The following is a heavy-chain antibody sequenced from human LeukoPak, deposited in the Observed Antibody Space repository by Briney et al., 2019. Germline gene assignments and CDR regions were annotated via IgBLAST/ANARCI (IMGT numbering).Heavy chain of an antibody. CDR3: ARCQYNSSPDF. J-gene: IGHJ4*02. Sequence: GGSLRLSCAASGFTFSGYLVTWMRQTPAKVLHRVSYISSSGDHVNYAESVRGRFTISRDNTKNSLYLQMDSLRAEDTAVYYCARCQYNSSPDFWGQGTLVTVSS. V-gene: IGHV3-11*03. D-gene: IGHD6-13*01. CDR2: ISSSGDHV. CDR1: GFTFSGYL.